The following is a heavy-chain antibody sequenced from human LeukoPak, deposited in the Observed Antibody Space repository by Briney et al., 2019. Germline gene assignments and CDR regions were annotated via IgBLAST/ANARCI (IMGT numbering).Heavy chain of an antibody. CDR2: IYSGGST. CDR1: GFTVSSNY. J-gene: IGHJ5*02. V-gene: IGHV3-53*01. D-gene: IGHD3-22*01. CDR3: ARDLNYYDSSGYYYGNWFDP. Sequence: PGGSLRLSCAASGFTVSSNYMSWVRQAPGKGLEWVSVIYSGGSTYYADSVKGRFTISRDNSKNTLYLQMNSLRAEDTAVYYCARDLNYYDSSGYYYGNWFDPWGHGTLVTVSS.